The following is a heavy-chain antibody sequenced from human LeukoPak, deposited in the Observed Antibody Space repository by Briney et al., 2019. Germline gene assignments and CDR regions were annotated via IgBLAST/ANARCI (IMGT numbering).Heavy chain of an antibody. Sequence: SETLSLTCSVSGGSISSSSYFWGWIRQPPGKGLEWIGYIYYSGSTNYNPSLKSRVTISVDTSKNQFSLKLSSVTAADTAVYYCARADRAAAVFFDYWGQGTLVTVPS. D-gene: IGHD6-13*01. CDR1: GGSISSSSYF. V-gene: IGHV4-61*05. CDR3: ARADRAAAVFFDY. J-gene: IGHJ4*02. CDR2: IYYSGST.